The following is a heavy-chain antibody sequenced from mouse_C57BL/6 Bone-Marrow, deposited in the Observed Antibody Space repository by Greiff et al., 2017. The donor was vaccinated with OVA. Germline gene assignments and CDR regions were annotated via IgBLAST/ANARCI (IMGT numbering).Heavy chain of an antibody. D-gene: IGHD2-4*01. CDR2: INYDGSST. J-gene: IGHJ1*03. Sequence: EVQRVESEGGLVQPGSSMKLSCTASGFTFSDYYMAWVRQVPEKGLEWVANINYDGSSTYYLDSLKSRFIISRDNAKNILYLQMSSLKSEDTATYYCARVLYDYDWYFDVWGTGTTVTVSS. V-gene: IGHV5-16*01. CDR1: GFTFSDYY. CDR3: ARVLYDYDWYFDV.